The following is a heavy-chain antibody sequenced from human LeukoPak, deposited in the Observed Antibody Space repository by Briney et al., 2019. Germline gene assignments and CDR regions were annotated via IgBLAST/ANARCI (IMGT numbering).Heavy chain of an antibody. CDR3: AREARVDRAFDI. CDR2: IYYSGST. CDR1: GGSISSGGYY. Sequence: SETLSLTCTVSGGSISSGGYYWSWIPPHPGKGLEWIGYIYYSGSTYYNPSLKSRVTIPVDTSKNQFSLKLSSVTAADTAVYYCAREARVDRAFDIWGQGTMVTVSS. J-gene: IGHJ3*02. V-gene: IGHV4-31*03. D-gene: IGHD3-9*01.